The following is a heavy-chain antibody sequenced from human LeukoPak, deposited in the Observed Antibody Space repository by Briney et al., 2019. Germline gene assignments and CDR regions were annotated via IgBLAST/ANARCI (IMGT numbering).Heavy chain of an antibody. Sequence: GGSLRLSCAASGFIFRKNYMSWVRQAPGKGLEWVSVIYPAGDTYYGDSVKGRFTISRDNSKNTLNLQMNSLRAEDAAVYYCTRGPSSAAFDYWGQGTLVTVSS. CDR3: TRGPSSAAFDY. V-gene: IGHV3-53*01. CDR1: GFIFRKNY. J-gene: IGHJ4*02. CDR2: IYPAGDT. D-gene: IGHD6-13*01.